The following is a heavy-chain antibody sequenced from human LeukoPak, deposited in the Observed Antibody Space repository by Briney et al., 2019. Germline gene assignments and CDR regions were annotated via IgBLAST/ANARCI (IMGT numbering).Heavy chain of an antibody. CDR2: IYSSGTT. J-gene: IGHJ4*02. CDR3: ARGSAGWYSIDY. D-gene: IGHD6-19*01. Sequence: SETLSLTCTVSGGSISNYYWSWIRQPAGKGLGWIGRIYSSGTTNSSPSLKSRVTMSVDTSKNQFSLKLSSVAAADTAVYYCARGSAGWYSIDYRGQGILVTVSS. CDR1: GGSISNYY. V-gene: IGHV4-4*07.